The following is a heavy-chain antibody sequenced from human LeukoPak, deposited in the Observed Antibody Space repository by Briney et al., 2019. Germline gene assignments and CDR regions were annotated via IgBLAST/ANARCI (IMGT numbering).Heavy chain of an antibody. CDR2: INSDGSST. CDR3: ARGPRGDFWSGYYSTYYYYGMDV. V-gene: IGHV3-74*01. CDR1: GFTFSSYW. J-gene: IGHJ6*02. Sequence: GGSLRLSCAASGFTFSSYWMHWVRQAPGKGLVWVSRINSDGSSTSYADSVNGRFSISRDNAKNTLYLQMNSLRAEDTAVYYCARGPRGDFWSGYYSTYYYYGMDVWGQGTTVTVSS. D-gene: IGHD3-3*01.